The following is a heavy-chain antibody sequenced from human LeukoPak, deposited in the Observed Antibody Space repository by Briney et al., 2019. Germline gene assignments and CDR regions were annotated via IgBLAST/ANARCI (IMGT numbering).Heavy chain of an antibody. CDR3: ARGGYCSSTSCSDYFDY. V-gene: IGHV4-34*01. J-gene: IGHJ4*02. D-gene: IGHD2-2*01. CDR2: INHSGST. Sequence: SETLSLTCAVSGFSIASDYYWDWIRQPPGKGLEWIGEINHSGSTNYNPSLKSRVTISVDTPKNQFSLKLSSVTAADTAVYYCARGGYCSSTSCSDYFDYWGQGTLVTVSS. CDR1: GFSIASDYY.